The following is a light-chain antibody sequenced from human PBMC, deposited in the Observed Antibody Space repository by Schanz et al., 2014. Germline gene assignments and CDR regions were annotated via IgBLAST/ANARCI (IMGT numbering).Light chain of an antibody. CDR2: EAT. J-gene: IGLJ3*02. CDR1: SSDVGSYKF. CDR3: SSYATSDTVTL. V-gene: IGLV2-14*02. Sequence: QSALTQPASVSGSPGQSITISCTGTSSDVGSYKFVSWYQQHPGKAPKLIIYEATNRPSGVSSRFSGSKSVTTASLTISGLQAEDEADYYCSSYATSDTVTLFGGGTMLTVL.